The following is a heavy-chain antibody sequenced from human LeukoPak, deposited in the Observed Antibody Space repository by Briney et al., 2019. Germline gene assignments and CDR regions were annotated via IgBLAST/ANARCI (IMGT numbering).Heavy chain of an antibody. V-gene: IGHV4-34*01. D-gene: IGHD3-10*01. Sequence: PSETLSLTCAVYGGXFSDYYCSWIRQPPGKGLEWIGEINHGGSTNYNPSLKSRVTISADTSKNQFSLKLSSVTAADTAVYYCARVGYYGSGSYYEAPSWGQGTLVTVSS. CDR3: ARVGYYGSGSYYEAPS. J-gene: IGHJ5*02. CDR2: INHGGST. CDR1: GGXFSDYY.